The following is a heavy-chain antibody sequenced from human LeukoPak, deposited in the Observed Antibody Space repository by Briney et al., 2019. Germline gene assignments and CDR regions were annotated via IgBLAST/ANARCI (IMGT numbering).Heavy chain of an antibody. Sequence: LETLSLTCAVYGGSFSGYYWSWIRQPPGKGREWIREINHSGSTHLYPSLKSRVTISVDTSKNQFSLKLTSVTAADTAVYYCARLEVLLYYYYYIDVWDRGTTFTVSS. V-gene: IGHV4-34*01. CDR3: ARLEVLLYYYYYIDV. D-gene: IGHD3-10*01. J-gene: IGHJ6*03. CDR1: GGSFSGYY. CDR2: INHSGST.